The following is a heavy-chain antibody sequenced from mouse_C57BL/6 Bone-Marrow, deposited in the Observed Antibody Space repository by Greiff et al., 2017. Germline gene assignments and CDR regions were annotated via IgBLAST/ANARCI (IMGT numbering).Heavy chain of an antibody. V-gene: IGHV1-63*01. D-gene: IGHD3-2*02. CDR2: IYPGGGYT. CDR1: GYTFTNYW. Sequence: VKLVESGAELVRPGTSVKMSCKASGYTFTNYWIGWAKQRPGHGLEWIGDIYPGGGYTNYNEKFKGKATLTADKSSSTAYMQFSSLTSEDSAIYYCAIGEAQATFAYWGQGTLVTVSA. J-gene: IGHJ3*01. CDR3: AIGEAQATFAY.